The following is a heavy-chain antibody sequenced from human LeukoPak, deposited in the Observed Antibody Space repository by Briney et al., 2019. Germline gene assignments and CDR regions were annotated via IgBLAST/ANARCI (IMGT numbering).Heavy chain of an antibody. CDR1: GYIFTGYY. CDR2: INPNSGGT. Sequence: PEASVKVSCKASGYIFTGYYMHWVRQAPGQGLEWMGWINPNSGGTNYAQKFQGRVTMTRDMSTSTVYMELSSLRSEDTAAYYCARMHYYDSSGDNWFDPWGQGTLVTVSS. J-gene: IGHJ5*02. CDR3: ARMHYYDSSGDNWFDP. D-gene: IGHD3-22*01. V-gene: IGHV1-2*02.